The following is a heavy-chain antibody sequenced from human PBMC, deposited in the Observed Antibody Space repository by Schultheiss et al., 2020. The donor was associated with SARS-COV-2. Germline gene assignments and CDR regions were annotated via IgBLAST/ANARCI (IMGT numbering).Heavy chain of an antibody. CDR3: ARGGRAVVIAIRRVGLWFDP. J-gene: IGHJ5*02. CDR1: DGSFSGYY. CDR2: IDHSGGT. D-gene: IGHD2-21*01. Sequence: SETLSLTCAVSDGSFSGYYWTWIRQPPGKGLEWIGEIDHSGGTNYNPSLKSRVTISVDTSKNQFSLKLSSVTAADTAVYYCARGGRAVVIAIRRVGLWFDPWGQGTLVTVSS. V-gene: IGHV4-34*01.